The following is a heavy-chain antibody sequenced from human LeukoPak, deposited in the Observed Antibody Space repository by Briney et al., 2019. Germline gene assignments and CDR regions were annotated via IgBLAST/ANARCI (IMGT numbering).Heavy chain of an antibody. J-gene: IGHJ5*02. CDR1: GGSISSYY. D-gene: IGHD3-9*01. Sequence: PSETLSLTCTVSGGSISSYYWSWIRQPPGKGLEWIGYIYYSGSTNYNPSLKSRVTISVDTSKNQFSLKLSSVTAADTAAYYCARGYYDILTGYYANWFDPWGQGTLVTVSS. CDR2: IYYSGST. V-gene: IGHV4-59*01. CDR3: ARGYYDILTGYYANWFDP.